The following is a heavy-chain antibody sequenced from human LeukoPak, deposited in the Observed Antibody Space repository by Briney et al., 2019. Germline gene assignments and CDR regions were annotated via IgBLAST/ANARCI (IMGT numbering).Heavy chain of an antibody. CDR1: GYTFTGYY. J-gene: IGHJ4*02. D-gene: IGHD3-10*01. CDR2: INPNSGGT. V-gene: IGHV1-2*02. CDR3: ARAIQGNYGSGDFDY. Sequence: ASVKVSCKASGYTFTGYYVHWVRRAPGQGLEWMGWINPNSGGTNSAQKFQGRVTMTRDTSISTAYMELSRPRSDDTAVYYCARAIQGNYGSGDFDYWGQGTLVTVSS.